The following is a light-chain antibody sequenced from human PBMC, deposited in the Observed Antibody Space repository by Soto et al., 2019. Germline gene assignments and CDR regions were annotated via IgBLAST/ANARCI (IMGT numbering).Light chain of an antibody. CDR3: SSYTGSTTLGV. CDR2: DVT. V-gene: IGLV2-14*01. Sequence: QSALTQPASVSGSPGQSITISCTGTSSDVGGYNYVSWYQQHPGKAPKLMIYDVTNRPSGVSNRFSGSKSGNTASLTISGLQAEDEADYSCSSYTGSTTLGVFGPGTKVTVL. J-gene: IGLJ1*01. CDR1: SSDVGGYNY.